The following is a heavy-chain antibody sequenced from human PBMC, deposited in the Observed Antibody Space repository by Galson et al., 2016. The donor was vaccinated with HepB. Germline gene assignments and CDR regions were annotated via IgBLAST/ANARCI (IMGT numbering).Heavy chain of an antibody. CDR3: ARDLARVAECSGGSCYGMDV. J-gene: IGHJ6*02. Sequence: SVKVSCKASRFTFTSYGISWVRQAPGQGLEWMGWISAYNDNTKYAQMLQGRVTMTTDISTSTAYMELRGLRSDDTAAYYCARDLARVAECSGGSCYGMDVWGQGTTVTVSS. CDR1: RFTFTSYG. V-gene: IGHV1-18*01. CDR2: ISAYNDNT. D-gene: IGHD2-15*01.